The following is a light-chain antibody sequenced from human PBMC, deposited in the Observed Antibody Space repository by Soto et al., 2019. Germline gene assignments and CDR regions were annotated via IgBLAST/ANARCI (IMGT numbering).Light chain of an antibody. CDR1: QSISNY. J-gene: IGKJ5*01. Sequence: DIQMTQSPSSLSASVGDRVTITCRASQSISNYLNWYQQKPGKAPKLLIYAASSLQSGVPSRFSGSGSGTDFTLIISSLQPEDFATYYCQQSYSTPVTFGQGTRLEIK. V-gene: IGKV1-39*01. CDR3: QQSYSTPVT. CDR2: AAS.